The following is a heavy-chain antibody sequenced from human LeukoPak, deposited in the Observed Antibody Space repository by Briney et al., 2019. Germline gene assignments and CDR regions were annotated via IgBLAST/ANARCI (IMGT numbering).Heavy chain of an antibody. J-gene: IGHJ4*02. CDR1: GGSISSYI. V-gene: IGHV4-59*01. CDR3: ARAWATDYFDY. Sequence: SETLSLTCTVSGGSISSYIWSWIRQPPGKGLWRVGYMYYSGTINYNPSLKSRVTISVDTSKNQFSLKLSSVTAADTAMYYCARAWATDYFDYWGQGTLVTVSS. CDR2: MYYSGTI.